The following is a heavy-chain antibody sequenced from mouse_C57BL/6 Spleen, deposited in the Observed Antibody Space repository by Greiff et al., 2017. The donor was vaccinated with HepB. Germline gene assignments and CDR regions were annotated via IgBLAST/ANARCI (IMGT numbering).Heavy chain of an antibody. CDR2: IYPGGGYT. CDR1: GYTFTNYW. J-gene: IGHJ2*01. Sequence: QVHVKQSGAELVRPGTSVKMSCKASGYTFTNYWIGWAKQRPGHGLEWIGDIYPGGGYTNYNEKFKGKATLTADKSSSTAYMQFSSLTSEDSAIYYCARKGIYDGSLDYWGQGTTLTVSS. V-gene: IGHV1-63*01. CDR3: ARKGIYDGSLDY. D-gene: IGHD2-3*01.